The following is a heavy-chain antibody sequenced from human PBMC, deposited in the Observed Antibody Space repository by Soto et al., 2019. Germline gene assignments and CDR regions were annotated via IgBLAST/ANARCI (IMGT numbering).Heavy chain of an antibody. CDR3: AKGGNIAVVVADYGMDV. V-gene: IGHV1-3*01. D-gene: IGHD2-15*01. Sequence: QVPLVQSGAEVKKPGASMKVSCKASGYTFSNYAMHWVRQAPGQRLEWMGWINAGNGNTKYSQKFQDRVTITRDTSARTGYMELSSLRSEDTAVYYCAKGGNIAVVVADYGMDVWGQGTTVTVSS. CDR2: INAGNGNT. J-gene: IGHJ6*02. CDR1: GYTFSNYA.